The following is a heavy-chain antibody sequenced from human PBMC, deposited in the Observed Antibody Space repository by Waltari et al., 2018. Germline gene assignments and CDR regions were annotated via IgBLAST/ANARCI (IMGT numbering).Heavy chain of an antibody. CDR3: ARGDGGSGLGASDI. CDR2: IWYDGSNK. D-gene: IGHD3-3*01. Sequence: QVQLVESGGGVVRSGRSLRLSCVGSGFTLTNHGMNWVRQAPGKGLEWVAVIWYDGSNKNYVDSGKGRFTISRDNSKNTMYLEMNRLRAEDTAVYFCARGDGGSGLGASDIWGQGTMVTVSS. V-gene: IGHV3-33*01. CDR1: GFTLTNHG. J-gene: IGHJ3*02.